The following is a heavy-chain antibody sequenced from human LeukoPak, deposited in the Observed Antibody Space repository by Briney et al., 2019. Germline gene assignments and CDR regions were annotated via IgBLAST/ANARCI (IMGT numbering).Heavy chain of an antibody. D-gene: IGHD2-2*01. V-gene: IGHV3-23*01. CDR1: GFTFSSYA. Sequence: GGSLRLSCAASGFTFSSYAMSWVRQAPGKGLEWVSAISGSGGSTYYADSVKGRFTISRDNSKNTLYLQMNSLRAEDTAVYYCARGRYSSRSGGYYFDIWGQGTLVTVSS. CDR3: ARGRYSSRSGGYYFDI. CDR2: ISGSGGST. J-gene: IGHJ4*02.